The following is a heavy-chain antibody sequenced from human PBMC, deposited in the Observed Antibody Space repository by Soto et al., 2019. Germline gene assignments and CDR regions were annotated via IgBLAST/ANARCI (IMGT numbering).Heavy chain of an antibody. CDR3: ARDRVESGYPEYFQH. D-gene: IGHD3-22*01. CDR2: IYGGGST. J-gene: IGHJ1*01. CDR1: GFTVSSNY. Sequence: EVQLVESGGGLIQPGGSLRLSCAASGFTVSSNYMSWVRQAPGKGLEWVSVIYGGGSTYYADSVKGRFTISIDNSKNTLYLQMNSLRAEDKAVYYCARDRVESGYPEYFQHWGQGTLVTVSS. V-gene: IGHV3-53*01.